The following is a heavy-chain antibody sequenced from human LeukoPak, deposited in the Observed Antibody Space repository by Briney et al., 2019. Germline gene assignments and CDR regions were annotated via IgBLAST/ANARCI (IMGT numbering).Heavy chain of an antibody. D-gene: IGHD5-12*01. V-gene: IGHV3-21*01. Sequence: EAGGSLRLSCAASGFTFSSYSMNWVRQAPGKGREWVSSISSSSSYIDYADSVKGRFTISRDKAKNSLYLQMNSLRAEETAVYYCARDSSGGYDFDYWGQGTLVTVSS. CDR3: ARDSSGGYDFDY. CDR1: GFTFSSYS. J-gene: IGHJ4*02. CDR2: ISSSSSYI.